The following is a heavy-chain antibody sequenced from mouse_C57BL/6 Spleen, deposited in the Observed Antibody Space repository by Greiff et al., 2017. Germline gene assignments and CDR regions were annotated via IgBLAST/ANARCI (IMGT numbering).Heavy chain of an antibody. CDR3: ARNYGNYAGY. Sequence: QVQLQQSGAELVKPGASVKLSCKASGYTFTSYWMQWVKQRPGQGLEWIGEIDPSDSYTNYNQKFKGKATLTVDTSSSTAYMQLSSLTSEDSAVYYCARNYGNYAGYWGQGTTLTVSS. V-gene: IGHV1-50*01. CDR1: GYTFTSYW. D-gene: IGHD2-1*01. CDR2: IDPSDSYT. J-gene: IGHJ2*01.